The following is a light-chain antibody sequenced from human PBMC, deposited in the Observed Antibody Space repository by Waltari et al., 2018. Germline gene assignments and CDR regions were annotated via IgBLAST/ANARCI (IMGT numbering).Light chain of an antibody. V-gene: IGLV1-40*01. Sequence: QSVLTQPPSVAGAPGQRVTSSCTGSSSNFRSGYDQHWHQQLPGTDPKLLIYANITRPSGVPDRFSGSKSGTSASLAITGLQAEDEADYYCQSYDNRLSGSYVFGIGTKVTVL. CDR1: SSNFRSGYD. J-gene: IGLJ1*01. CDR3: QSYDNRLSGSYV. CDR2: ANI.